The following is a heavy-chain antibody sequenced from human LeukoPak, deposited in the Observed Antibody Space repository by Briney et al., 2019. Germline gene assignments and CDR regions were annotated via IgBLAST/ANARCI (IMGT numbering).Heavy chain of an antibody. V-gene: IGHV1-8*03. J-gene: IGHJ6*03. CDR3: ARVTYCSSTSCYKRGPMDV. Sequence: ASVKVSCKASGYTFTSYDINWVRQATGQGLEWMGWMNPNSGNTGYAQKFQGRVTITRNTSISTAYMELSSLRSKDTAVYYCARVTYCSSTSCYKRGPMDVWGKGTTVTVSS. D-gene: IGHD2-2*02. CDR1: GYTFTSYD. CDR2: MNPNSGNT.